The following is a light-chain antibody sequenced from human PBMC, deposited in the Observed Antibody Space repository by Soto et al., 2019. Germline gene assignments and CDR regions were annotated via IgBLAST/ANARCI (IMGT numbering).Light chain of an antibody. CDR3: AAWDDRLNGPV. J-gene: IGLJ2*01. Sequence: QSVLTQPPSASGTPGQRVTISCSGSSSNIGSNNVNWYQQLPGTAPKLLIYSNNQRPTGVPYRLTGSKSGTSASLAISGLQSEDEADYYCAAWDDRLNGPVFGGGTKLTVL. CDR2: SNN. CDR1: SSNIGSNN. V-gene: IGLV1-44*01.